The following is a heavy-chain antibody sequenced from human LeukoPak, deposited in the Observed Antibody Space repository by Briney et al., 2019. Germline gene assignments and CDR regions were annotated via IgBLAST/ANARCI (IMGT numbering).Heavy chain of an antibody. J-gene: IGHJ4*02. CDR1: GGSISSGGYS. Sequence: SETLSPTCAVSGGSISSGGYSWSWIRQPPGRGLEWIGYIYHSGSTYYNPSLKSRVTISVDRSKNQFSLKLSSVTAADTAVYYCARGTYYGFWSGYYYFDYWGQGTLVTVSS. CDR2: IYHSGST. CDR3: ARGTYYGFWSGYYYFDY. D-gene: IGHD3-3*01. V-gene: IGHV4-30-2*01.